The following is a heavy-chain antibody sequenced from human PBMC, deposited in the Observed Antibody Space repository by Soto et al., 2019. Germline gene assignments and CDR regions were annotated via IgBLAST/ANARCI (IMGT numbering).Heavy chain of an antibody. CDR1: GGSVSSYG. Sequence: QVQLVQSGTEVKKPGSSVKVSCKASGGSVSSYGISWVRQAPGQGLEWVGTLIPISVKTDYAQKFQGRVTITADESPSTVYMELRRLRSEDTAVYYCARAGEAYCSRVTCYVGPSGYYYYGMDVWGQGTTV. J-gene: IGHJ6*02. CDR2: LIPISVKT. V-gene: IGHV1-69*18. D-gene: IGHD2-2*01. CDR3: ARAGEAYCSRVTCYVGPSGYYYYGMDV.